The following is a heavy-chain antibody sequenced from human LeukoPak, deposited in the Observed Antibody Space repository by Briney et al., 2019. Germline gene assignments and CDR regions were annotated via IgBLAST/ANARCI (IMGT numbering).Heavy chain of an antibody. D-gene: IGHD3-10*01. J-gene: IGHJ5*02. CDR2: IYYSGST. CDR3: ARLPPGYYGPFDP. CDR1: GGSISSYY. Sequence: PSETLSLTCTVSGGSISSYYWSWIRQPPGKGLEWIGYIYYSGSTNYNPSLKSRVTISVDTSKNQFSLKLSSVTAADTAVYYCARLPPGYYGPFDPWGQGTLVTVSS. V-gene: IGHV4-59*12.